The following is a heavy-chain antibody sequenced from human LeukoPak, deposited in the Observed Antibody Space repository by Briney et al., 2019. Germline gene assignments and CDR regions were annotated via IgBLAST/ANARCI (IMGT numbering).Heavy chain of an antibody. Sequence: GGSLRLSCAASGFTVSSTYMNWVRQAPGKGLVWVSRINTDGSSTSYADSVKGRSTISRDNAKNTLYLQMNSLRAEDTAVYYCARVGPGTTGAFDIWGQGTMVTVSS. CDR2: INTDGSST. D-gene: IGHD4-11*01. V-gene: IGHV3-74*01. CDR3: ARVGPGTTGAFDI. CDR1: GFTVSSTY. J-gene: IGHJ3*02.